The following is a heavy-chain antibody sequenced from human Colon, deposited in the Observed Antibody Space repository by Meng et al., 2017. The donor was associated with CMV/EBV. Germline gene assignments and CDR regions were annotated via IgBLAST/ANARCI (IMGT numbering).Heavy chain of an antibody. CDR2: ISWNSGSI. V-gene: IGHV3-9*01. CDR1: GFTFDDYA. D-gene: IGHD2-2*01. J-gene: IGHJ6*02. CDR3: AKQLYCSSTSCYGAYYYYYGMDV. Sequence: SLKISCAASGFTFDDYAMHWVRQAPGKGLEWVSGISWNSGSIGYADSVKGRFTISRDNAKNSLYLQMNSLRAEDTALYYSAKQLYCSSTSCYGAYYYYYGMDVWGQGTTVTVSS.